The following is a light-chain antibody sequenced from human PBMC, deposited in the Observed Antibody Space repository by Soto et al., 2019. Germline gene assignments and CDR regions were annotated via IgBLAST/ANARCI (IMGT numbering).Light chain of an antibody. CDR3: QQYYTTPT. CDR2: WAY. V-gene: IGKV4-1*01. Sequence: VWTQYPATLSLSPGDRATLSCRASQSVSSNSAWYQQKPGQPPKLLIYWAYTRESGVPDRLSGSGSGTDFTLTISSLQAEYVAVYYCQQYYTTPTFGQGTKVDIK. CDR1: QSVSSN. J-gene: IGKJ1*01.